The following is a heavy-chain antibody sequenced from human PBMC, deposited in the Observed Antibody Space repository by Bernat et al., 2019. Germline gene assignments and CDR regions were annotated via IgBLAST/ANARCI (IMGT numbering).Heavy chain of an antibody. D-gene: IGHD3-22*01. V-gene: IGHV3-48*03. J-gene: IGHJ3*02. CDR1: GFTFSSYE. Sequence: EVQLVESGGGLVQPGGSLRLSCAASGFTFSSYEMNWVRQAPGKGLEWLSYISSSCSTIYYADSVKGLFTISRDNAKNSLYLQMNSLRAEDKAVYYCARDAYDSSGYGGPDAFDIWGQGTMVTVSS. CDR3: ARDAYDSSGYGGPDAFDI. CDR2: ISSSCSTI.